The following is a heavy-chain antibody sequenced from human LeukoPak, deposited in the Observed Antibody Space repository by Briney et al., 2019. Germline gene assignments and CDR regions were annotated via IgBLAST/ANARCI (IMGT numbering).Heavy chain of an antibody. J-gene: IGHJ4*02. D-gene: IGHD3-10*01. CDR2: TNEDGSEK. Sequence: WLANTNEDGSEKYYVDSVRGRFTISRDNAKNALYLQINSLRAEDTAVYYCARDGGGAYYYGSGAEFDYWGQGTLVTVSS. V-gene: IGHV3-7*03. CDR3: ARDGGGAYYYGSGAEFDY.